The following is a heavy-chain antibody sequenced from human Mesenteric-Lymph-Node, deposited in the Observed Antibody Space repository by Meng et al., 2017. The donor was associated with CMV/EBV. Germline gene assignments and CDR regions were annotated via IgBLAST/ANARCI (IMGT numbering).Heavy chain of an antibody. Sequence: SETLSLTCTVSGGSISSSSYYWGWIRQPPGKGLEWIGNIYHYGTTYYNPSLKSRVTISLDTSRNQFSLRLSSVTAADTAIYYCARTYWYSSGLSAIDCWGQGTLVTVSS. D-gene: IGHD6-19*01. CDR2: IYHYGTT. J-gene: IGHJ4*02. V-gene: IGHV4-39*07. CDR3: ARTYWYSSGLSAIDC. CDR1: GGSISSSSYY.